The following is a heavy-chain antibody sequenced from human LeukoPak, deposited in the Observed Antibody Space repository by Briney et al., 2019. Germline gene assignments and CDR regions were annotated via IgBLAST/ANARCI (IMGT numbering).Heavy chain of an antibody. CDR3: ARGGDIVVVVAAETEYYFDY. Sequence: GGSLRLYCAASGFTFSSYRMSWVRQAPGKGLEWVANIKQDGSEKYYVDSVKGRFTISRDSAKNSLYLQMNSLRAEDTAVYYCARGGDIVVVVAAETEYYFDYWGQGTLVTVSS. CDR2: IKQDGSEK. CDR1: GFTFSSYR. D-gene: IGHD2-15*01. V-gene: IGHV3-7*03. J-gene: IGHJ4*02.